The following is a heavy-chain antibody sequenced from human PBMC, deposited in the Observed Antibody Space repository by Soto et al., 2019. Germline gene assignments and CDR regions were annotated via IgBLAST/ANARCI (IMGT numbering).Heavy chain of an antibody. CDR3: ARANVNVATAARRGWLDP. J-gene: IGHJ5*02. V-gene: IGHV4-30-4*01. CDR2: IFYSGST. Sequence: SETLSLTCTVSGDSISSGDYYWSWIRQPPGKGLEWIGYIFYSGSTYYNPSLRGRITISMDTSKNQFSLNLNSVTAADTAVYYCARANVNVATAARRGWLDPWGQGTQVTVSS. D-gene: IGHD2-15*01. CDR1: GDSISSGDYY.